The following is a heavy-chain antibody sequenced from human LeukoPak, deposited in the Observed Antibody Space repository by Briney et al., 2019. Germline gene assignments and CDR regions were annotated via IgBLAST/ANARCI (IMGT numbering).Heavy chain of an antibody. CDR3: ARGRLYSVGATDLDY. CDR1: GYTFTSCD. D-gene: IGHD1-26*01. J-gene: IGHJ4*02. Sequence: ASVKVSCKASGYTFTSCDINWVRQATGQGLEWMGWMNPNSGNTGYAQKFLGRVTITRNTSISTAYMELSSLRSEDTAVYYCARGRLYSVGATDLDYWGQGTLVTVSS. V-gene: IGHV1-8*03. CDR2: MNPNSGNT.